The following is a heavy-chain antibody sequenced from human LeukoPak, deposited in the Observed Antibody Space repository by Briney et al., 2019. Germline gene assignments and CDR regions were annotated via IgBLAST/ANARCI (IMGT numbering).Heavy chain of an antibody. CDR1: GFTFSSYS. Sequence: PGGSLRLSCAASGFTFSSYSMNWVRQAPGKGLEWVSSISSSSYIYYADSVKGRLTISRDNVKNSLYLQMNSLRAEDTAVYYCARDPYDISSGYYSPFDYWGQGTLVTVSS. CDR3: ARDPYDISSGYYSPFDY. D-gene: IGHD3-22*01. CDR2: ISSSSYI. J-gene: IGHJ4*02. V-gene: IGHV3-21*01.